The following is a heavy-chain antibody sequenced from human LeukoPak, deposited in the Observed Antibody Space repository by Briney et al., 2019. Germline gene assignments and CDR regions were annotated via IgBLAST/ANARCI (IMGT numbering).Heavy chain of an antibody. CDR3: AKTNGYYSD. CDR2: TTFDGRNN. D-gene: IGHD3-22*01. Sequence: GGSLRLSCAASGFTFRLFAMHWVRQSPGKALEWVAVTTFDGRNNYYADSVKGRFTISRDNSKNSLSLQVSSLRAEDTAVYYCAKTNGYYSDWGQGTLVTVSS. V-gene: IGHV3-30*04. CDR1: GFTFRLFA. J-gene: IGHJ4*02.